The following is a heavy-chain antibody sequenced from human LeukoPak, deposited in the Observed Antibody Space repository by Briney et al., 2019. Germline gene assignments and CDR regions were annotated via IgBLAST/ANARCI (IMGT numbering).Heavy chain of an antibody. D-gene: IGHD2-15*01. Sequence: GGSLTLSCAASGFTVSSYWIHWVRQAPGKGLVWVSLIRRYGTTSFAASVRGRFTISRDNARNTLYLQMNSLAAEDTAVYYCARDAGQATPFDYWGPGTLVTVSS. CDR3: ARDAGQATPFDY. CDR1: GFTVSSYW. CDR2: IRRYGTT. J-gene: IGHJ4*02. V-gene: IGHV3-74*01.